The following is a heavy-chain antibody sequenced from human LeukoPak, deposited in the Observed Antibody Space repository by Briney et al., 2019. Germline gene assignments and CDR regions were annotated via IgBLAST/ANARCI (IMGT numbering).Heavy chain of an antibody. D-gene: IGHD4-11*01. J-gene: IGHJ6*03. V-gene: IGHV3-23*01. CDR3: AKDPGLHYYYYYYMDV. CDR2: ISGSGGST. CDR1: VFTLSSYA. Sequence: PGGSLRLSCAAPVFTLSSYAMNWGRQAPGKGLEWVSVISGSGGSTYYADSVKGRFTISRDNSKNTLYLQMNSLRAEDTAVYYCAKDPGLHYYYYYYMDVWGKGTTVTVSS.